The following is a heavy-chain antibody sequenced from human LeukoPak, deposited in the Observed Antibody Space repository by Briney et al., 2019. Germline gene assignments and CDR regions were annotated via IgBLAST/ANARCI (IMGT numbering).Heavy chain of an antibody. CDR1: GFTLRSYD. J-gene: IGHJ4*02. CDR2: TSGSGVNS. V-gene: IGHV3-23*01. CDR3: AKEYSGYDFDY. D-gene: IGHD5-12*01. Sequence: GGSLRLSCAASGFTLRSYDMSWVRQAPGKGLEWVAATSGSGVNSYYADSVRGRFTISRDNSQNTLYLQMDSLRAEDTAVYYCAKEYSGYDFDYWGQGTLVTVSS.